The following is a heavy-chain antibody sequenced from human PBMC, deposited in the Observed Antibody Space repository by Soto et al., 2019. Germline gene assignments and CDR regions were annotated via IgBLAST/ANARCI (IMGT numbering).Heavy chain of an antibody. Sequence: PSGTLSLTCAVSGYSISSGYYWGWIRQPPGKGREWIGSIYHSGSTYYNPSLKSRVTISVDTSKNQFSLKLSSVTAADTAVYYGARAGGPRGVTTHFDYWGQGTLVTVSS. V-gene: IGHV4-38-2*01. D-gene: IGHD4-4*01. CDR2: IYHSGST. CDR1: GYSISSGYY. CDR3: ARAGGPRGVTTHFDY. J-gene: IGHJ4*02.